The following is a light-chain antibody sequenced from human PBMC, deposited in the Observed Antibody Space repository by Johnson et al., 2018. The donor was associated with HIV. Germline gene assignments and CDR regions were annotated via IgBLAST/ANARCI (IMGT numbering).Light chain of an antibody. J-gene: IGLJ1*01. Sequence: HSVLTQPPSVSAAPGQKVTISCSGSSSNIGRNYISWYQLLPGTPPKLLIFKNNERPSGIPDRFSGSKSGTSATLGLTGLQTGDEADFYCGAWDSSLSAGVFGTGTEVTVL. CDR3: GAWDSSLSAGV. CDR2: KNN. CDR1: SSNIGRNY. V-gene: IGLV1-51*02.